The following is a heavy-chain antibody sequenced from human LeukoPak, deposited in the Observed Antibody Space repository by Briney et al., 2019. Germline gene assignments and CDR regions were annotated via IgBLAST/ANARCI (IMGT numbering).Heavy chain of an antibody. Sequence: ASVKVSCKASGYTFTGYYMHWVRQAPGQGLEWMGWINPNSGGTNYAQKFQGRVTMTRDTSISTADMELSRLRSDDTAVYYCARAAVAGTFCDYWGQGTLVTVSS. CDR2: INPNSGGT. CDR1: GYTFTGYY. D-gene: IGHD6-19*01. J-gene: IGHJ4*02. CDR3: ARAAVAGTFCDY. V-gene: IGHV1-2*02.